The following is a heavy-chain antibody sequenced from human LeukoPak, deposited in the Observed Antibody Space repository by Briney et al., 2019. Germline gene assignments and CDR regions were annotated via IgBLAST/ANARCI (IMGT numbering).Heavy chain of an antibody. J-gene: IGHJ4*02. CDR1: GGSISSSSYY. Sequence: PSETLSLTCTVSGGSISSSSYYWGWIRQPPGKGLEWIGSIYYSGSTYYNPSLKSRVTISVDTSKNQFSLKLSSVTAADTAVYYCARDIGERFDYWGQGTLVTVSS. V-gene: IGHV4-39*07. D-gene: IGHD1-1*01. CDR3: ARDIGERFDY. CDR2: IYYSGST.